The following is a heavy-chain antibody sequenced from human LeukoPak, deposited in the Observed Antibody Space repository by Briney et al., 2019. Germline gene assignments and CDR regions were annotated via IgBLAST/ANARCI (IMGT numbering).Heavy chain of an antibody. CDR3: ARDQEYYDSSGYFRWFDP. V-gene: IGHV1-69*05. CDR2: IIPIFGTA. Sequence: ASVKVSCKASGGTFSGYAISWVRQAPGQGLEWMGRIIPIFGTANYAQKFQGRVTITTDESTSTAYMELSSLRSEDTAVYYCARDQEYYDSSGYFRWFDPWGQGTLVTVSS. D-gene: IGHD3-22*01. CDR1: GGTFSGYA. J-gene: IGHJ5*02.